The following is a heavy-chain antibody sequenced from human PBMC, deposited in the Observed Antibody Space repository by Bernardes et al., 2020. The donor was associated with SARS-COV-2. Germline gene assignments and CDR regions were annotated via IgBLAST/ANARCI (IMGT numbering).Heavy chain of an antibody. D-gene: IGHD6-13*01. J-gene: IGHJ2*01. Sequence: ASVKVSCKAFGYTFSTYGIGWVRQAPGQGLEWMGWISGYNGNRKYAQKFQGRVTMTTDIPTSTAYMELRSLRSDDTAVYFCARSSSWYIGVNWYFDLWGRGTLVTVSS. CDR1: GYTFSTYG. CDR2: ISGYNGNR. CDR3: ARSSSWYIGVNWYFDL. V-gene: IGHV1-18*04.